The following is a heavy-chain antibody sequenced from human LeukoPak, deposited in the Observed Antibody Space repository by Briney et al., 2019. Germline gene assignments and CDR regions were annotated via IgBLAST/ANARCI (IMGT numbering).Heavy chain of an antibody. D-gene: IGHD5-18*01. V-gene: IGHV4-30-2*01. CDR2: IYHSGST. J-gene: IGHJ4*02. Sequence: SETLSLTCTVSGGSVSSGSYYWSWIRQPPGKGLEWIGYIYHSGSTYYNPSLKSRVTISVDRSKNQFSLKLSSVTAADTAVYYCAASLDTAMVYFDYWGQGTLVTVSS. CDR1: GGSVSSGSYY. CDR3: AASLDTAMVYFDY.